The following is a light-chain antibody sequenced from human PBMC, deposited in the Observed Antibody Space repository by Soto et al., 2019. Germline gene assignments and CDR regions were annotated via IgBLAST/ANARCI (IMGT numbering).Light chain of an antibody. J-gene: IGLJ2*01. CDR3: SSYTSSSTFLL. Sequence: QSALTQPASVSGSPGQSITISCTGTSSDIGTYNYVSWYQQHPGKVPKLMIYEVSNRPSGVSNRFSGSKSDNAASLTISGLQAEDEADYYCSSYTSSSTFLLFGGGTKVTVL. V-gene: IGLV2-14*01. CDR1: SSDIGTYNY. CDR2: EVS.